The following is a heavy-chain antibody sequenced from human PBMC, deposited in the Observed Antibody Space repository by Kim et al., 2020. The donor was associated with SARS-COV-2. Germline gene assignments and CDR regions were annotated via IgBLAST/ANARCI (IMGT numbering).Heavy chain of an antibody. CDR2: IKQDGSEK. V-gene: IGHV3-7*01. Sequence: GGSLRLSCAASGFIFSKFWMSWVRQAPGKGLEWVASIKQDGSEKYYEDSAKGRFTISRDNAKNSLYLQMNSLRAEDTAVYYCTRGTASEYVYHYGMDVWGQGTTVTVSS. CDR1: GFIFSKFW. D-gene: IGHD3-16*01. CDR3: TRGTASEYVYHYGMDV. J-gene: IGHJ6*02.